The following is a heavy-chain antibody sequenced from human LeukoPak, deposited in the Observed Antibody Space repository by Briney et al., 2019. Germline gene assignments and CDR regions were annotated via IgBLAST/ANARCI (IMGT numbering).Heavy chain of an antibody. J-gene: IGHJ4*02. Sequence: PGGSLRLSCAASGFTFSSYEMNWVRQAPGKGLEWVSYISSSSSTIYYADSVKGRFTISRDNSKNTLYLQMNSLRAEDTAVYYCARDRKWLLGGGYFDYWGQGTLVTVSS. V-gene: IGHV3-48*01. D-gene: IGHD5-12*01. CDR3: ARDRKWLLGGGYFDY. CDR2: ISSSSSTI. CDR1: GFTFSSYE.